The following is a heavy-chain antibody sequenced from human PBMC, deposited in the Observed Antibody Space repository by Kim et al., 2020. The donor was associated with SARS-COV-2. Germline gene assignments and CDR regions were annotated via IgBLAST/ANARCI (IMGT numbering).Heavy chain of an antibody. V-gene: IGHV4-39*01. CDR1: GGSISSSSYY. Sequence: SETLSLTCTVSGGSISSSSYYWGWIRQPPGKGLEWIGSIYYSGSTYYNPSLKSRVTISVDTSKNQFSLKLSSVTAADTAVYYCAALRDGYNYRYYYGMDVWGQGTTVTVSS. CDR3: AALRDGYNYRYYYGMDV. J-gene: IGHJ6*02. CDR2: IYYSGST. D-gene: IGHD5-12*01.